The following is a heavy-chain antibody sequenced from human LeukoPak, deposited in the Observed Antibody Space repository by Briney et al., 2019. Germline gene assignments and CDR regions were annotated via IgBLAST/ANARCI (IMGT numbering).Heavy chain of an antibody. D-gene: IGHD3-10*01. V-gene: IGHV4-39*01. CDR2: IYYSGST. J-gene: IGHJ5*02. Sequence: SETLSLTCTVSGGSITSSGYYWAWIRQPPGKGLEWTGSIYYSGSTYYSPSLKSRVTISVDTSKYQFSLKLSSMTAADTAVYYCARGNTVGSARWAYRGFDPWGQGTLVTVSS. CDR3: ARGNTVGSARWAYRGFDP. CDR1: GGSITSSGYY.